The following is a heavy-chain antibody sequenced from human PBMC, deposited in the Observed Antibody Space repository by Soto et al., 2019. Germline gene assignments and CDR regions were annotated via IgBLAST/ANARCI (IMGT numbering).Heavy chain of an antibody. CDR2: IYYSGST. J-gene: IGHJ6*02. D-gene: IGHD3-10*01. CDR1: GGTIRSYD. CDR3: ARDQPLWFGELLYYYGMDV. V-gene: IGHV4-59*01. Sequence: SETQSLTCTVSGGTIRSYDWSWIRQPPGKGLEWIGYIYYSGSTNYNPSLKSRVTISVDTSKNQFSLKLSSVTAADTAVYYCARDQPLWFGELLYYYGMDVWGQGTTVTVSS.